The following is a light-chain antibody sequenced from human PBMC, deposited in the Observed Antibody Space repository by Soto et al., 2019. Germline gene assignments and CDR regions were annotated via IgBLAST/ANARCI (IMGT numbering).Light chain of an antibody. CDR3: QQVNNCPIT. CDR1: QSISRW. J-gene: IGKJ4*01. V-gene: IGKV1-5*01. Sequence: DMQITQSHSTLSASVGDRVTITCRASQSISRWLAWHQQKPGKAPKLLIYAASSLESGVPSRFSGSGSGTEFTLTISSLQPDDFAAYYCQQVNNCPITFGGGTQLEIK. CDR2: AAS.